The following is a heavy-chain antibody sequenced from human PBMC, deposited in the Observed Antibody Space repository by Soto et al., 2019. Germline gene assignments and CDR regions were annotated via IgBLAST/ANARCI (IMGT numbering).Heavy chain of an antibody. CDR2: ISSSSSYI. CDR1: GFTFSSYS. CDR3: ARTVTTFFASDP. Sequence: EVQLVESGGGLVKPGGSLRLSCAASGFTFSSYSMNWVRQAPGKGLECVSSISSSSSYIYYADSVKGRFTISRDNAKNSLYLQMNSLRAEDTAVYYCARTVTTFFASDPWGQGTLVTVSS. J-gene: IGHJ5*02. D-gene: IGHD4-4*01. V-gene: IGHV3-21*01.